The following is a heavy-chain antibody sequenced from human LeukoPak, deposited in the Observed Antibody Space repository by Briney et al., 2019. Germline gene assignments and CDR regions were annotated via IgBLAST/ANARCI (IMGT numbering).Heavy chain of an antibody. D-gene: IGHD3-3*01. J-gene: IGHJ4*02. CDR2: ISHDGNNQ. V-gene: IGHV3-30*18. CDR1: GFTFSNYG. Sequence: PGGSLRLSCAASGFTFSNYGMHWVRQAPGKGLEWVAIISHDGNNQYYEDSVKGRFIVSRDNSKNTLYLQMTSLTTEDTAVYYCAKDRLYYDFWSGYWFGDEYFFDSWGQGTLVTVSS. CDR3: AKDRLYYDFWSGYWFGDEYFFDS.